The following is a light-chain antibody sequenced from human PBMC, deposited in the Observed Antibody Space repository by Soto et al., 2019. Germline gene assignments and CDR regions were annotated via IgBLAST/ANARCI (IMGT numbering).Light chain of an antibody. CDR3: QSYDNSLSGKV. CDR1: SSNIGAGYD. J-gene: IGLJ1*01. V-gene: IGLV1-40*01. Sequence: QSALTQPPSVSGAPWQRVTISCTGSSSNIGAGYDVHWYQQLPGTAPKLLIYGNSNRPSGVPDRFSGSKSGTSASLAITGLQAEDEADYYCQSYDNSLSGKVFGTGTKVTV. CDR2: GNS.